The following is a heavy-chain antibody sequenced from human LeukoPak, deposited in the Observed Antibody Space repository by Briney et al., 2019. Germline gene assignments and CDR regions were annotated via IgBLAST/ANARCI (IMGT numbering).Heavy chain of an antibody. CDR2: IYSGDNT. Sequence: GGSLRLSCAASGFTVSSNYMSWVRQAPGKGLEWVSVIYSGDNTYYADSVKGRFTISRDNSKNTLYLQMNSLRAEDTAVYYCAKDALPLRLGSSSGYWGQGTLVTVSS. CDR3: AKDALPLRLGSSSGY. V-gene: IGHV3-53*01. D-gene: IGHD6-13*01. CDR1: GFTVSSNY. J-gene: IGHJ4*02.